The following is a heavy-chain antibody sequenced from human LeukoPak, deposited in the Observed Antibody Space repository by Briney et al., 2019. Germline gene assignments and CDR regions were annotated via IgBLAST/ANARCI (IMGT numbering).Heavy chain of an antibody. J-gene: IGHJ4*02. Sequence: ASVKVSCKSSGYTFTSYDINWVRQATGQGLEWMGWMNPNSGNTGYAQKFQGRVTMTRNTSISTAYMELSSLRSEDTAVYYCARGNRGYSGYDFTYWGQGTLVTVSS. V-gene: IGHV1-8*01. CDR2: MNPNSGNT. D-gene: IGHD5-12*01. CDR3: ARGNRGYSGYDFTY. CDR1: GYTFTSYD.